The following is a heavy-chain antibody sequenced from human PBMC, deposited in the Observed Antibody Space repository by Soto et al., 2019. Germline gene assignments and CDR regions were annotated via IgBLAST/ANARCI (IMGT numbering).Heavy chain of an antibody. J-gene: IGHJ3*02. D-gene: IGHD3-16*01. V-gene: IGHV3-33*01. CDR3: ARDYDFPDAFDI. Sequence: GGSLRLSCAASGFTFSSYGMHWVRQAPGKGLEWVAVIWYDGSNKYYADSVKGRFTISRDNSKNTLYLQMNSLRAEDTAVYYCARDYDFPDAFDIWGQGTMVTVS. CDR1: GFTFSSYG. CDR2: IWYDGSNK.